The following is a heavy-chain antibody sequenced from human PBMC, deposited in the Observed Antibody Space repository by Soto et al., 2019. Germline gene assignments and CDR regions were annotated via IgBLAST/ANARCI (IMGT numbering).Heavy chain of an antibody. V-gene: IGHV3-15*01. D-gene: IGHD1-26*01. CDR2: INSKDDGWTT. Sequence: GXLWLSCASYRFXFRNTTLIWVRQAPGNGLECVGLINSKDDGWTTDYAAPLEGTCTMARDDSKNTLYLQMNSLKSEDTALYYCTTGGIVGVSFYDPTLNHGYWGQGNLGTVSS. J-gene: IGHJ4*02. CDR1: RFXFRNTT. CDR3: TTGGIVGVSFYDPTLNHGY.